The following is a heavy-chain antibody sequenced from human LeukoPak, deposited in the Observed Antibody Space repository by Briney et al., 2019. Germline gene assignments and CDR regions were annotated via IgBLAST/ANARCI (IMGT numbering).Heavy chain of an antibody. CDR3: VKDKGCCNFHWFDA. CDR1: GFTFDDYA. D-gene: IGHD2-15*01. CDR2: ITWNDDTT. Sequence: QPGGSLRLSCAASGFTFDDYAMHWVRQTPEKGLEWVSGITWNDDTTGYADSERGRFTISKDNAKKSVFLQMDSLRPDDTAKYYCVKDKGCCNFHWFDAWGQGSLVAVSS. V-gene: IGHV3-9*01. J-gene: IGHJ5*02.